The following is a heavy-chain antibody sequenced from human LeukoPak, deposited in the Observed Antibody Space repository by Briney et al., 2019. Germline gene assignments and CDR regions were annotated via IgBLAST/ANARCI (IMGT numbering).Heavy chain of an antibody. CDR3: ARDGYSSSWYKGPEDY. J-gene: IGHJ4*02. Sequence: SETLSLTCAVSGGSITSSSHYWGWIRQPPGKGLEWVGSISYSGYTHYAPSLKSRITISLDTSENQFSLKLRSVTAEDTAVYYCARDGYSSSWYKGPEDYWGQGTLVTVSS. D-gene: IGHD6-13*01. V-gene: IGHV4-39*07. CDR1: GGSITSSSHY. CDR2: ISYSGYT.